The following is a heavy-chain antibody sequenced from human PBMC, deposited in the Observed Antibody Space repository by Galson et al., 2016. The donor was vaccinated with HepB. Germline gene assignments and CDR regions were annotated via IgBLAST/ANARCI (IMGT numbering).Heavy chain of an antibody. Sequence: SLRLSCAASGFTFSDYGMSWVRQAPGKPLEWVSVISGGGHDTYYADSVKGRFTISRDNSKNMLFLQMTGLRADDTAVFYCTKSRYFDASGYPPFDNWGQGARVTVSP. V-gene: IGHV3-23*01. D-gene: IGHD3-9*01. CDR2: ISGGGHDT. CDR3: TKSRYFDASGYPPFDN. CDR1: GFTFSDYG. J-gene: IGHJ4*02.